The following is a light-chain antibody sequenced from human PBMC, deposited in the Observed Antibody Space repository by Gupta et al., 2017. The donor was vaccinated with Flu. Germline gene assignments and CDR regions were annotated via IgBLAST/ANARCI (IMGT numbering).Light chain of an antibody. J-gene: IGLJ1*01. CDR3: SSYTSTSTFYV. CDR1: SNDVGRSDS. V-gene: IGLV2-14*03. CDR2: DVS. Sequence: QSALTQPASVSGSPGQSITISCSGTSNDVGRSDSVSWYQQSPCKAPRLLIYDVSSRHSGVSSRFSGSKSGNSASLTISGLQAEDETDYFCSSYTSTSTFYVFGTGTKVTVL.